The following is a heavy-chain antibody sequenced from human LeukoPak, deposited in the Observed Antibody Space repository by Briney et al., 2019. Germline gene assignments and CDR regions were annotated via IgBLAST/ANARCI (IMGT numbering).Heavy chain of an antibody. CDR1: GFTVSSNY. V-gene: IGHV3-66*01. J-gene: IGHJ4*02. D-gene: IGHD3-22*01. Sequence: PGGSLRLSCAGSGFTVSSNYMSWVRQAPGKGQEWVAVIYSGGSTYYADSVKGRFTISRDNSKNTLYLQMNSLRAEDTAVYYFAQYDSSGYYLDCWGQGTLVTVSS. CDR3: AQYDSSGYYLDC. CDR2: IYSGGST.